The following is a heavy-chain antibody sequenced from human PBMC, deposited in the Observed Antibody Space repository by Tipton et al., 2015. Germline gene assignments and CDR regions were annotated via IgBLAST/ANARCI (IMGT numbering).Heavy chain of an antibody. CDR2: IMPRFGKH. V-gene: IGHV1-69*06. Sequence: QLVQSGPEVKKPGSSVKVSCKPSGATLARNGLNWVRQDPGQGLEWPGGIMPRFGKHVYAPKGQGRFTITTDTRSNTTYMELSSLRSEDTAVYYCARGVSLWDQVWPLPFDHWGPGTLVTVSS. J-gene: IGHJ4*02. CDR1: GATLARNG. CDR3: ARGVSLWDQVWPLPFDH. D-gene: IGHD2-8*02.